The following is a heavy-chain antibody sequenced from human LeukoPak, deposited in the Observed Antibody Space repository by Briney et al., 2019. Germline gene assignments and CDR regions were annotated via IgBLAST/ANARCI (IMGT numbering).Heavy chain of an antibody. CDR2: TIPIRGMT. D-gene: IGHD3-16*01. Sequence: SVKVSCKISGGTFGSYGISWVRQAPGQGLEWMGRTIPIRGMTNYAQKFQGRVTITADTSTSTAYMGLSSLTSEDTAVYFCARGPYDGTFYFDSWGQGTLVIVSS. V-gene: IGHV1-69*04. J-gene: IGHJ4*02. CDR3: ARGPYDGTFYFDS. CDR1: GGTFGSYG.